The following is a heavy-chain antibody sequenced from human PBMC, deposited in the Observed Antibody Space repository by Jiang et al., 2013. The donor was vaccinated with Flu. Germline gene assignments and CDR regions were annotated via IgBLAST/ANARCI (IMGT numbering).Heavy chain of an antibody. CDR2: XNQDGSKK. Sequence: WVANXNQDGSKKYYVDSAKGRFTISRDNARKSVYLQMDSLTADDTAVYYCVRAIAASGSAWGQGTLVTVSS. J-gene: IGHJ5*02. CDR3: VRAIAASGSA. D-gene: IGHD3-10*01. V-gene: IGHV3-7*01.